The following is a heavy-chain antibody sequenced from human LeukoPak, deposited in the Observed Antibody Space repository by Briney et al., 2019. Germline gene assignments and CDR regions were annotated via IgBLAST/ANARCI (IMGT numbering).Heavy chain of an antibody. CDR2: ISSSSSYI. V-gene: IGHV3-21*01. J-gene: IGHJ6*02. CDR1: GFTFSSYS. D-gene: IGHD5-18*01. Sequence: GGSLRLSCAASGFTFSSYSMNWVRQAPGKGLEWVSSISSSSSYIYYADSVKGRFTISRDNAKNSLYLQMNSLRAEDTAVYYCARDVGDTARDYYYYYGMDVWGQGTTVTVSS. CDR3: ARDVGDTARDYYYYYGMDV.